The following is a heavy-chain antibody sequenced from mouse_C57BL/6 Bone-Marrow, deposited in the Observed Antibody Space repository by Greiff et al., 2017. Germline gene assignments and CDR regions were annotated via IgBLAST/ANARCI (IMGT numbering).Heavy chain of an antibody. CDR3: ARCYYGSSYWYFDV. CDR2: IRNKANGYTT. J-gene: IGHJ1*03. CDR1: GFTFTDYY. D-gene: IGHD1-1*01. V-gene: IGHV7-3*01. Sequence: EVQGVESGGGLVQPGGSLSLSCAASGFTFTDYYMSWVRQPPGKALEWLGFIRNKANGYTTEYSASVKGRFTISRDNSPRILYLQRNARRAEDSATYYCARCYYGSSYWYFDVWGTGTTVTVSS.